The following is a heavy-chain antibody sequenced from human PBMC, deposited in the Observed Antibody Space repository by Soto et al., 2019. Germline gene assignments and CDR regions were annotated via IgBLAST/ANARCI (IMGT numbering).Heavy chain of an antibody. V-gene: IGHV3-23*01. D-gene: IGHD5-12*01. Sequence: EVQLLESGGDLVQPGGSLRLSCVASGFTFSNDDLSWVRQASGKGLEWVSAITAGGFNTYYADSVKGRFTISRDNSKNTLYLQMNRLRAEDTAIYYCAKNIGGFSGYANFDDWGQGTLVTVSS. CDR3: AKNIGGFSGYANFDD. CDR2: ITAGGFNT. J-gene: IGHJ4*01. CDR1: GFTFSNDD.